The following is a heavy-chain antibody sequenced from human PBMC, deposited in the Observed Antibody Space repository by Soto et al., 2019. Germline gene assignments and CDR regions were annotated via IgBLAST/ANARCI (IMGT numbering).Heavy chain of an antibody. CDR3: ARVLPTVTTQWFDP. D-gene: IGHD4-4*01. J-gene: IGHJ5*02. CDR2: IYYSGST. V-gene: IGHV4-31*03. CDR1: GGSSSSGGYY. Sequence: PSETLSVTCTVSGGSSSSGGYYWRWIRQHPGKGLEWIGYIYYSGSTYYNPSLKSRVTISVDTSKNQFSLKLSSVTAADTAVYYCARVLPTVTTQWFDPWGQGTQVIVSP.